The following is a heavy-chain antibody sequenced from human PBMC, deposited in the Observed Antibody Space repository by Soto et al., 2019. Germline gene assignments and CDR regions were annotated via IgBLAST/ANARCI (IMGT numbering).Heavy chain of an antibody. V-gene: IGHV4-39*01. D-gene: IGHD5-18*01. CDR3: ARGQDTAMADYYYYMDV. J-gene: IGHJ6*03. Sequence: SETLSLTCTVSGGSISSSSYYWGWIRQPPGKGLEWIGSIYYSGSTYYNPSLKSRVTISVDTSKNQFSLKLSSVTAADTAVYYCARGQDTAMADYYYYMDVWGKGTTVTVSS. CDR2: IYYSGST. CDR1: GGSISSSSYY.